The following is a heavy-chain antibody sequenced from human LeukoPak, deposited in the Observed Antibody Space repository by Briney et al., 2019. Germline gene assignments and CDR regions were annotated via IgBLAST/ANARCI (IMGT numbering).Heavy chain of an antibody. CDR3: ARRIAVAGTYNWFDP. CDR2: IYYSGST. V-gene: IGHV4-59*05. J-gene: IGHJ5*02. D-gene: IGHD6-19*01. Sequence: KPSETLSLTCTVSGGSISSYYWSWIRQPAGKGLEWIGSIYYSGSTYYNPSLKSRVTISVDTSKNQFSLKLSSVTAADTAVYYCARRIAVAGTYNWFDPWGQGTLVTVSS. CDR1: GGSISSYY.